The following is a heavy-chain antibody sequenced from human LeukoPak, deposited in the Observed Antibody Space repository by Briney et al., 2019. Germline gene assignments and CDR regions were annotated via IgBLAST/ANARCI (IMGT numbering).Heavy chain of an antibody. D-gene: IGHD3-22*01. V-gene: IGHV4-59*08. Sequence: SETLSLTCTVSGGSISYYYWSWIRQSPGKGLEWIGYVSNSGTTNYRPSLRGRVTVSVDTSQNRVSLKLTSMTAADTGLYYCARHHSSAYPFDYWGQGTLVTVSS. CDR2: VSNSGTT. CDR1: GGSISYYY. J-gene: IGHJ4*02. CDR3: ARHHSSAYPFDY.